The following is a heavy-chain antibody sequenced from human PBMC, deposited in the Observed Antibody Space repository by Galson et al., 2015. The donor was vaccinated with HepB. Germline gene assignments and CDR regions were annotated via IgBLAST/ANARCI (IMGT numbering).Heavy chain of an antibody. V-gene: IGHV3-21*01. CDR1: GFTFSSYS. CDR3: AGNYDFWSGYYWGPLSPFDY. CDR2: ISSSSSYI. Sequence: SLRLSCAASGFTFSSYSMNWVRQAPGEGLEWVSSISSSSSYIYYADSVKGRFTISRDNAKNSLYLQMNSLRAEDTAVYYCAGNYDFWSGYYWGPLSPFDYWGQGTLVTVSS. J-gene: IGHJ4*02. D-gene: IGHD3-3*01.